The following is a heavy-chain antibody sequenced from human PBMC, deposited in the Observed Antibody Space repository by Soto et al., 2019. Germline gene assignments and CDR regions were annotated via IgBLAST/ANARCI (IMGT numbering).Heavy chain of an antibody. CDR3: ARGAYGGNWFDP. D-gene: IGHD5-12*01. CDR2: IYYSGST. Sequence: SETLSLTCAVSGGSISSYYWSWIRQPPGKGLEWIGYIYYSGSTNYNPSLKSRVTISVDTSKNQFSLKLSSVTAADTAVYYCARGAYGGNWFDPWGQGTLVTVSS. J-gene: IGHJ5*02. V-gene: IGHV4-59*01. CDR1: GGSISSYY.